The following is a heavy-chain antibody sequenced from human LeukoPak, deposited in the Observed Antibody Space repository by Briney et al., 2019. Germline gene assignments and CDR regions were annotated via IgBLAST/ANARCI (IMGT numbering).Heavy chain of an antibody. D-gene: IGHD1-7*01. Sequence: PSETLSLTCTVSGGSISSSSYYWSWIRQPPGKGLEWIGEINHSGSTNYNPSLKSRVTISVDTSKNQFSLKLSSVTAADTAVYYCARDNWNYGSSMDVWGQGTTVTVSS. CDR2: INHSGST. CDR3: ARDNWNYGSSMDV. CDR1: GGSISSSSYY. V-gene: IGHV4-39*07. J-gene: IGHJ6*02.